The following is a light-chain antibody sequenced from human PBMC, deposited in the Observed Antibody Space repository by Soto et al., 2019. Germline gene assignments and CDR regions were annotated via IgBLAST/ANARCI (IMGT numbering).Light chain of an antibody. CDR3: GSYTSSSTYV. J-gene: IGLJ1*01. Sequence: QSVLTQPASVSGSPGQSITVSCTGASSDVGGYNYVSWYQQHPGKAPRLMIYDVSNRPSGVPNRFSGSKSGNTASLTISGLQAEDEADYYCGSYTSSSTYVFGTGTKVTVL. CDR1: SSDVGGYNY. V-gene: IGLV2-14*01. CDR2: DVS.